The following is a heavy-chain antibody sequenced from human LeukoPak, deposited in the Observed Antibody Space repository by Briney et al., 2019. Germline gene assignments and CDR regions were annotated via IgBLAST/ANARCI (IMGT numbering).Heavy chain of an antibody. CDR1: GFTFSSYS. J-gene: IGHJ4*02. Sequence: GGSLRLSCAASGFTFSSYSMNWVRQAPGKGLEWVSSISTRSTYIYYADSVKGRFTISRDNAKNSVSLQMDSLRAEDAAVYYWGRIKAGIRDGYNLDYWGQGTLVTVSS. CDR3: GRIKAGIRDGYNLDY. V-gene: IGHV3-21*01. D-gene: IGHD5-24*01. CDR2: ISTRSTYI.